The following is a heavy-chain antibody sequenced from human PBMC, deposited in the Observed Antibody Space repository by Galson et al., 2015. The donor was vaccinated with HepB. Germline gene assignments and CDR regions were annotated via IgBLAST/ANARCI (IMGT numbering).Heavy chain of an antibody. CDR3: ARDLRYCTSTSCYFEYYFDY. J-gene: IGHJ4*02. D-gene: IGHD2-2*01. CDR2: ISSDGSNK. V-gene: IGHV3-30-3*01. Sequence: SLRLSCAASGLTFRNYAMHWVRQAPGKGLEWVALISSDGSNKYYADSVKGRFTISRDNSKNTLYLQMNSLRTEDTAVYYCARDLRYCTSTSCYFEYYFDYWGQGTLVTVSS. CDR1: GLTFRNYA.